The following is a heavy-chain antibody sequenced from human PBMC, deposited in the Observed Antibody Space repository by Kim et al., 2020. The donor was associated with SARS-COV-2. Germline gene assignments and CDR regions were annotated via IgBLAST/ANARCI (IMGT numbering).Heavy chain of an antibody. CDR2: INSDGSST. CDR1: GFTFSSYW. CDR3: AGRGYFDWLPTDY. Sequence: GGSLRLSCAASGFTFSSYWMHWVRQAPGKGLVWVSRINSDGSSTSYADSVKGRFTISRDNAKNTLYLQMNSLRAEDTAVYYCAGRGYFDWLPTDYWGQGTLVTVSS. V-gene: IGHV3-74*01. J-gene: IGHJ4*02. D-gene: IGHD3-9*01.